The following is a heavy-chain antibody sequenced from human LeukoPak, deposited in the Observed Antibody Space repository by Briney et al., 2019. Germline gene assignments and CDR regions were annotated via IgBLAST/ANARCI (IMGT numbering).Heavy chain of an antibody. CDR1: GGSISSYY. V-gene: IGHV4-4*07. CDR3: ARDGPITMVRGVGNFAFDI. D-gene: IGHD3-10*01. J-gene: IGHJ3*02. Sequence: SETLSLTCTVSGGSISSYYWSWIRQPAGKGLEWIGRIYTSGSTNYNPSLKSRVTMSVDTSKNQFSLKLSSVTAADTAVYYCARDGPITMVRGVGNFAFDIWGQGAMVTVSS. CDR2: IYTSGST.